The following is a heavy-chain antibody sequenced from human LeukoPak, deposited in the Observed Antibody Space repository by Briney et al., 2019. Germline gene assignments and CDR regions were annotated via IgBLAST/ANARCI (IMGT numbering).Heavy chain of an antibody. CDR2: ISGSGGST. Sequence: GGSLRLSCAASGFTFSSYAMSWVRQAPGKGLEWVSAISGSGGSTYYAASVKGRFTISRDNSKNTLYLQMVGLRAEDTAMYFCATDPLQNDYLNYVDIWGKGTTVIVSS. CDR3: ATDPLQNDYLNYVDI. CDR1: GFTFSSYA. J-gene: IGHJ6*04. V-gene: IGHV3-23*01. D-gene: IGHD1-1*01.